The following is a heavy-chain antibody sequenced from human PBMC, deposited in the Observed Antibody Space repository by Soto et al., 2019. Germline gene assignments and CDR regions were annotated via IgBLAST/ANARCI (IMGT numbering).Heavy chain of an antibody. Sequence: SETLSLTCTVSGGSISSSSYYWGWIRQPPGKGLEWIGSIYYSGSTYYNPSLKSRVTISVDTSKNQFSLKLSSLRSEDTAVYYCARGLVGVSQYYFDYWGQGTLVTVSS. CDR2: IYYSGST. CDR1: GGSISSSSYY. CDR3: ARGLVGVSQYYFDY. D-gene: IGHD2-15*01. V-gene: IGHV4-39*01. J-gene: IGHJ4*02.